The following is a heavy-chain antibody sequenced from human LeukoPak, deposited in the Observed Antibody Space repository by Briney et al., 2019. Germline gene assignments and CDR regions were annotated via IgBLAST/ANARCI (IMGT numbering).Heavy chain of an antibody. CDR1: GGSFSGYY. CDR2: INHSGST. V-gene: IGHV4-34*01. J-gene: IGHJ6*03. D-gene: IGHD1-26*01. CDR3: ARKWTYYYYMDV. Sequence: SETLSLTCAVYGGSFSGYYWSWIRQPPGKGLEWIGEINHSGSTNHNPSLKSRVTISVDTSKNQFSLKLSSVTAADTAVYYCARKWTYYYYMDVWGKGTTVTVSS.